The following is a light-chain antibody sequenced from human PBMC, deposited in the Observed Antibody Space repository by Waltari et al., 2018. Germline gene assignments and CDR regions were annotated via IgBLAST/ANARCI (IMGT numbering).Light chain of an antibody. CDR3: QQYDSSLYT. J-gene: IGKJ2*01. Sequence: DIQMTQSPSSLSASVGDRVTITCRASQSISSYLNWYQQKPGKAPKLLIYAASSLQSGVPSRFSGSGSGTDFTLTISSLQPEDFAVYYCQQYDSSLYTFGQGTKLEIK. V-gene: IGKV1-39*01. CDR1: QSISSY. CDR2: AAS.